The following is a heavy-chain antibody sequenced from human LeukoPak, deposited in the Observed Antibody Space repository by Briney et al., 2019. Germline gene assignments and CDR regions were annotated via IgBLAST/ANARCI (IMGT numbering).Heavy chain of an antibody. Sequence: PSETLSLACTVSGGSISSGGYYWSWLRQHPGKGLEWIGYIYYSGSTYYNPSLKSRVTISVDTSKNQFSLKLSSVTAADTAVYYCARGGEYYYDSSGYSLWGQGTLVTVSS. CDR2: IYYSGST. CDR1: GGSISSGGYY. V-gene: IGHV4-31*03. J-gene: IGHJ4*02. D-gene: IGHD3-22*01. CDR3: ARGGEYYYDSSGYSL.